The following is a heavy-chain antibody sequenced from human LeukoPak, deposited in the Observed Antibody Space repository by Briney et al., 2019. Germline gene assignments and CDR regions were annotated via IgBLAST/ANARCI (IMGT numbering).Heavy chain of an antibody. D-gene: IGHD3-22*01. Sequence: SETLSLTCTVSGGSIGSYYWSWIRQPPGKGLEWIGYIYYSGSTNYNPSLKSRVTISVDTSKNQFSLELSSVTAADTAVYYCARAFVVDSSEKPEIHFDYWGQGTLVTVSS. CDR1: GGSIGSYY. V-gene: IGHV4-59*01. CDR3: ARAFVVDSSEKPEIHFDY. J-gene: IGHJ4*02. CDR2: IYYSGST.